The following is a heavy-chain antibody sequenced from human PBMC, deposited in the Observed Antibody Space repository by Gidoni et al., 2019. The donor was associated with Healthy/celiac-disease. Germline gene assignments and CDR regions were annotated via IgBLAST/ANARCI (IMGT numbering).Heavy chain of an antibody. Sequence: QVQLVESGGGVVQPGRSLRRSCAASGFPFSSYGMHWVRQAPGKGLEWVAVIWYDGSNKYYADSVKGRFTISRDNSKNTLYLQMNSLRAEDTAVYYCARDFNSIWLVTSAFDYWGQGTLVTVSS. CDR2: IWYDGSNK. D-gene: IGHD6-19*01. CDR1: GFPFSSYG. J-gene: IGHJ4*02. V-gene: IGHV3-33*01. CDR3: ARDFNSIWLVTSAFDY.